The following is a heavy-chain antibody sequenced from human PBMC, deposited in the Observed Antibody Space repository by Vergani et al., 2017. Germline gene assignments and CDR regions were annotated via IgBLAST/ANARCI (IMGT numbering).Heavy chain of an antibody. D-gene: IGHD3-3*01. CDR2: VDPEDGET. Sequence: EVQLVQSGAEVKKPGATMKISCKVSGYTFTDHYMHWVNQAPGKGLEWMGLVDPEDGETIYAEKFKGRVTIAADTSTDTAHVELSSLRSEDTAVYYCASRHITIFGVVIIRGDYYYGMDVWGQGTTVTVSS. CDR1: GYTFTDHY. CDR3: ASRHITIFGVVIIRGDYYYGMDV. J-gene: IGHJ6*02. V-gene: IGHV1-69-2*01.